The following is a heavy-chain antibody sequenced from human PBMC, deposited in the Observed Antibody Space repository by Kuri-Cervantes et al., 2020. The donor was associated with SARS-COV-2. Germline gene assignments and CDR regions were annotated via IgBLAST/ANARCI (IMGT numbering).Heavy chain of an antibody. D-gene: IGHD4-23*01. Sequence: GGSLRLSFAASGFTFSSYAMSWVRQAPGKGLEWVSAISGSGGSTYYADSVKGRFTISRDNAKNSLYLQMNSLRAEDTALYYCAKAFYGGNRGGVDYWGQGTLVTVSS. CDR2: ISGSGGST. V-gene: IGHV3-23*01. CDR3: AKAFYGGNRGGVDY. CDR1: GFTFSSYA. J-gene: IGHJ4*02.